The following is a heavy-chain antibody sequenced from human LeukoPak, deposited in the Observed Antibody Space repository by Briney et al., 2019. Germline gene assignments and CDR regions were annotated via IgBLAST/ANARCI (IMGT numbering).Heavy chain of an antibody. CDR2: ISAYNGNT. V-gene: IGHV1-18*01. J-gene: IGHJ4*02. CDR1: GYTFTSYG. D-gene: IGHD2-15*01. Sequence: ASVKASRKASGYTFTSYGISWVRQAPGQGLEWMGWISAYNGNTNYAQKLQGRVTMTTDTSTSTAYMELRSLRSDDTAVYYCARDDSGVRVVADPIDYWGQGTLVTVSS. CDR3: ARDDSGVRVVADPIDY.